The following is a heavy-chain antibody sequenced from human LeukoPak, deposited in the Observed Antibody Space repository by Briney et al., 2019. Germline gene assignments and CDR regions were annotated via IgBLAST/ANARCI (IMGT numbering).Heavy chain of an antibody. CDR3: APKDYGSGYYNY. V-gene: IGHV4-39*07. Sequence: PSETLSLTCTVSGGSISSSSYYWGWIRQPPGKGLEWIGSIYYSGSTYYNPSLKSRVTISVDESKNQFSLKMNSLTAADTAVYYCAPKDYGSGYYNYWGQGTLVTVSS. J-gene: IGHJ4*02. D-gene: IGHD3-10*01. CDR2: IYYSGST. CDR1: GGSISSSSYY.